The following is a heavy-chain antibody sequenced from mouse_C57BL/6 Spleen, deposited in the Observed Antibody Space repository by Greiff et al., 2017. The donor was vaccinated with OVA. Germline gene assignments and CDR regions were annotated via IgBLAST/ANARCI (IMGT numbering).Heavy chain of an antibody. Sequence: EVQLQQSGPVLVKPGASVKMSCKASGYTFTDYYMNWVKQSHGKSLEWIGVINPYNGGTSYNQKFKGKATLTVDKSSSTAYMELNSLTSEDSAVYYCARGGYYSDFDYWGQGTTLTVSS. D-gene: IGHD2-3*01. V-gene: IGHV1-19*01. CDR1: GYTFTDYY. CDR2: INPYNGGT. J-gene: IGHJ2*01. CDR3: ARGGYYSDFDY.